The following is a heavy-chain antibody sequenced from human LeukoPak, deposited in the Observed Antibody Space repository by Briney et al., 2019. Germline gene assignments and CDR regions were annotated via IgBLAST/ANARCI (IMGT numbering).Heavy chain of an antibody. V-gene: IGHV3-48*01. CDR2: ISSSTSVI. Sequence: PGGSLRLSCAASGFTFSSFGMNWVRQAPGKGLDWISYISSSTSVIYYADSVKGRFTISRDNAKNSLYLQMNSLRAEDTAVYYCAELGITMIGGVWGKGTTVTISS. CDR3: AELGITMIGGV. J-gene: IGHJ6*04. CDR1: GFTFSSFG. D-gene: IGHD3-10*02.